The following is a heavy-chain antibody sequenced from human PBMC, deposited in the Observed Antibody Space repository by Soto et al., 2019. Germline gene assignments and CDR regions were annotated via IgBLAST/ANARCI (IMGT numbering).Heavy chain of an antibody. Sequence: GGSLRLSCAASGFTFSSYAMSWARQAPGKGLEWVSAISGSGGSTYYADSVKGRFTISRDNSKNTLYLQMNSLRAEDTAVYYCANSQNYDFWSGSYPSIDYYYGMDVWGQGTTVTVSS. CDR2: ISGSGGST. V-gene: IGHV3-23*01. D-gene: IGHD3-3*01. J-gene: IGHJ6*02. CDR3: ANSQNYDFWSGSYPSIDYYYGMDV. CDR1: GFTFSSYA.